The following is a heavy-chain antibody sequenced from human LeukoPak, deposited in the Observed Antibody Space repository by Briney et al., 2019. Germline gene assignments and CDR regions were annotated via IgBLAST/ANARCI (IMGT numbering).Heavy chain of an antibody. CDR1: GFTFDDYG. J-gene: IGHJ6*03. CDR3: ARYYYDSSGYSYYYYYMDV. V-gene: IGHV3-20*04. Sequence: GGSLRLSCAAPGFTFDDYGMSWVRQAPGKGLEWVSGINWNGGSTGYADSVKGRFTISRDNAKNSLYLQMNSLRAEDTALYYCARYYYDSSGYSYYYYYMDVWGKGTTVTVSS. D-gene: IGHD3-22*01. CDR2: INWNGGST.